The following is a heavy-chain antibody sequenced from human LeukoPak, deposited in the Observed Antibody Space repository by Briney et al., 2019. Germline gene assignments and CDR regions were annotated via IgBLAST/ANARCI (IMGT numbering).Heavy chain of an antibody. CDR1: GGSISSYY. CDR3: ARGSDSRLSRRWFDP. CDR2: IYHVGNT. D-gene: IGHD5-12*01. V-gene: IGHV4-59*01. J-gene: IGHJ5*02. Sequence: NPSETLSLTCTVSGGSISSYYWSWIRQPAGKGLEWIGYIYHVGNTNYYPSLKSRVTISVDTSKNQFSLKLASVTAADTAVYFCARGSDSRLSRRWFDPWGQGTLVTVSS.